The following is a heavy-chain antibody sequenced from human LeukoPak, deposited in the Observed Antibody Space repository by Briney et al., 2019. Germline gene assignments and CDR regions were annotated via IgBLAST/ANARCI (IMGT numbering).Heavy chain of an antibody. D-gene: IGHD3-3*01. CDR3: ARVRYYDFWSGYYTIDY. J-gene: IGHJ4*02. V-gene: IGHV4-34*01. CDR1: GGSFSGYY. Sequence: PSETLSLTCAVYGGSFSGYYWSWIRQPPGKGLEWIGEINHSGSTNYNPSLKSRVTISVDTSKNQFSLKLSSVTAADTAVYYCARVRYYDFWSGYYTIDYWGQGTLVTVSS. CDR2: INHSGST.